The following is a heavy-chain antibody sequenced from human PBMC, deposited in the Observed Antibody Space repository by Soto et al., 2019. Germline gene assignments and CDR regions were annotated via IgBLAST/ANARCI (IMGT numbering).Heavy chain of an antibody. J-gene: IGHJ4*02. CDR3: AREDYYDTGYYVV. D-gene: IGHD3-9*01. V-gene: IGHV4-4*07. Sequence: SETLSLTCTVSGRSMSGYYWSWIRQPAGERLEWIGRIYTSGTTDFNPSLKGRVTMSVDASKNQFSLKLTSVTAADTALYYCAREDYYDTGYYVVWGQGTQVTVSS. CDR2: IYTSGTT. CDR1: GRSMSGYY.